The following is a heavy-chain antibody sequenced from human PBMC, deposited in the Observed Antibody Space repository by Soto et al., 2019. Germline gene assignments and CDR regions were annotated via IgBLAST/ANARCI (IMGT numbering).Heavy chain of an antibody. CDR3: AREPRYCRGGSCSITGDAYDI. V-gene: IGHV3-66*01. CDR2: ISNRGDT. CDR1: GFIVSDTY. Sequence: EVQLVESGGGLVQPGGSLRLSCTASGFIVSDTYVNWVRQAPGKGLEWVSVISNRGDTHYADSVRGRFSLSRDISDNTLHLQMKSLRVEDTAVYYCAREPRYCRGGSCSITGDAYDIWGQGTMVTVSS. J-gene: IGHJ3*02. D-gene: IGHD2-15*01.